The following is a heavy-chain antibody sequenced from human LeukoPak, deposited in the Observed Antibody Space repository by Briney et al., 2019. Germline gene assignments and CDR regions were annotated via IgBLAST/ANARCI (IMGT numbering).Heavy chain of an antibody. J-gene: IGHJ3*02. CDR2: ISSSSSTI. CDR1: GFTFSSYS. CDR3: ARDLIPYYDFWSGCDI. V-gene: IGHV3-48*01. D-gene: IGHD3-3*01. Sequence: GGSLRPSCAASGFTFSSYSMNWVRQAPGKGLEWVSYISSSSSTIYYADSVKGRFIISRDNAKNSLYLQMNSLRAEDTAVYYCARDLIPYYDFWSGCDIWGQGTMVTVSS.